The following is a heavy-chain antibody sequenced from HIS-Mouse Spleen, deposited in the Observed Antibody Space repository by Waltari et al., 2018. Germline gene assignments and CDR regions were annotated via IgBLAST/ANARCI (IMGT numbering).Heavy chain of an antibody. CDR3: ARGKGSSSWYYFDY. J-gene: IGHJ4*02. CDR1: GGSFRGYY. D-gene: IGHD6-13*01. V-gene: IGHV4-34*01. Sequence: QVQLQQWGAGLLKPSETLSPTCAVYGGSFRGYYWSRIRQPPGKGLEWIGEINHSGSTNYNPSLKSRVTISVDTSKNQFSLKLSSVTAADTAVYYCARGKGSSSWYYFDYWGQGTLVTVSS. CDR2: INHSGST.